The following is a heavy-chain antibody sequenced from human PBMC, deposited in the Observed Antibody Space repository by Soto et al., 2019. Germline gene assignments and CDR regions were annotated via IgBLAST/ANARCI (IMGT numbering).Heavy chain of an antibody. CDR2: ISAYNGNT. Sequence: GASVKVSCKASGYTFTSYGISWVRQAPGQGLEWMGWISAYNGNTNYAQKLQGRVTMTTDTSTSTAYMELRSLRSDDTAVYYCARGTIHTIFGVVTHFDYWGQGTLVTVSS. V-gene: IGHV1-18*01. CDR1: GYTFTSYG. D-gene: IGHD3-3*01. CDR3: ARGTIHTIFGVVTHFDY. J-gene: IGHJ4*02.